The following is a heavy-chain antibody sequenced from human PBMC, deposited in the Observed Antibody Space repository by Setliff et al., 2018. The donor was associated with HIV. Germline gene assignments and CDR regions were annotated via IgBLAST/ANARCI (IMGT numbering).Heavy chain of an antibody. D-gene: IGHD3-22*01. CDR1: GGSIRSSSYY. J-gene: IGHJ4*02. Sequence: LSLTCTVSGGSIRSSSYYMSWIRQAPGKGLEWVSYISSSGSTIYYADSVKGRFTISRDNAKNSLYLQMNSLRAEDTAVYYCARDTTYYYDSSGLYLDYWGQGTLVTVSS. CDR3: ARDTTYYYDSSGLYLDY. CDR2: ISSSGSTI. V-gene: IGHV3-11*04.